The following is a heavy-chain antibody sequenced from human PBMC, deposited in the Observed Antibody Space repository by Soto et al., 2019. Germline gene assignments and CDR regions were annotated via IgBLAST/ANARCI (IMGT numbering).Heavy chain of an antibody. D-gene: IGHD4-17*01. CDR2: VSSSGSIM. V-gene: IGHV3-11*01. J-gene: IGHJ6*03. Sequence: QVQLVESGGGLVKPGGSLRLSCAASGFTFSDYHMSWIRQAPGKGLEWVSDVSSSGSIMYYADSVKGRFTISRDNAKNSLYLQMNSLRAEDTAVYYCARTPDGGYFYYYYVDVWGKGTTVTVSS. CDR1: GFTFSDYH. CDR3: ARTPDGGYFYYYYVDV.